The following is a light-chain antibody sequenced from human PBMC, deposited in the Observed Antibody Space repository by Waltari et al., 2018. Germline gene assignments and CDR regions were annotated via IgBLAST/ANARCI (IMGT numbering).Light chain of an antibody. V-gene: IGLV2-14*03. J-gene: IGLJ2*01. CDR1: RSDVGGYDY. CDR2: DVS. Sequence: QSALTQPASVSGSPGQSITISCTGTRSDVGGYDYVYWYQQLPGKAPKLLISDVSQRPSGVSSRFSGSKSGNTASLTISGLQPEDEAHYYCSSYTASDTLVVFGGGTKLTVL. CDR3: SSYTASDTLVV.